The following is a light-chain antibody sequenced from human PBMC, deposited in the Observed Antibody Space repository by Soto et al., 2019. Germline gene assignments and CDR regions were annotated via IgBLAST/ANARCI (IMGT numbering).Light chain of an antibody. CDR3: SATDDRLSGPV. Sequence: QSVLTQPPSASGTPGQRVTISCSGSSSNIGSNTVNWYQQLPGTAPKLLMYSNNQRPSGVPDRFSGSKSGTSASLAISGLQSEDEADYYCSATDDRLSGPVFGGGTKVTVL. V-gene: IGLV1-44*01. CDR2: SNN. CDR1: SSNIGSNT. J-gene: IGLJ2*01.